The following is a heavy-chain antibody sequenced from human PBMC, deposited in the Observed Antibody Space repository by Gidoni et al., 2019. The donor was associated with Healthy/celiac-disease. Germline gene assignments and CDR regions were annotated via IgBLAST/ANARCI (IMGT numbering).Heavy chain of an antibody. CDR2: IYYSGST. V-gene: IGHV4-59*08. J-gene: IGHJ2*01. CDR3: ARQFGGFGELFYWYFDL. D-gene: IGHD3-10*01. Sequence: QVQLQESGPGLVKPSETLSLTCTVSGGSISSYYWSWIRQPPGKGLEWIGYIYYSGSTNYNPSLKSRVTISVDTSKNQFSLKLSSVTAADTAVYYCARQFGGFGELFYWYFDLWGRGTLVTVSS. CDR1: GGSISSYY.